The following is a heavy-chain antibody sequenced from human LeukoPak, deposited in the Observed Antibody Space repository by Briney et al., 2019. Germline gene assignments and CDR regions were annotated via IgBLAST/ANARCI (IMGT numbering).Heavy chain of an antibody. J-gene: IGHJ4*02. Sequence: HPGGSLRLSCAASGFTFSSYWMTWVRQAPGKGLEWVANLNPDGSRKFYVDSVKGRFTISRDNAKNSLYLQMHSLRAEDTALYYCANPLPKQWLQHEPTPSGYWGQGTLVTVSS. CDR1: GFTFSSYW. V-gene: IGHV3-7*01. CDR3: ANPLPKQWLQHEPTPSGY. D-gene: IGHD6-19*01. CDR2: LNPDGSRK.